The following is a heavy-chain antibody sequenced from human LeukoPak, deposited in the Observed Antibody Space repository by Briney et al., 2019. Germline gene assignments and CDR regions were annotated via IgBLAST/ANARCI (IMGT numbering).Heavy chain of an antibody. D-gene: IGHD5-18*01. CDR2: LSGDGGST. J-gene: IGHJ4*02. CDR3: AKGSDMAYYFDY. V-gene: IGHV3-23*01. CDR1: GFTFSSYA. Sequence: GGSLRLSCAASGFTFSSYAMSWVRQAPGRGREWDSPLSGDGGSTYYADSVKGRFTLSRDNSKNTLYLQMNNLRAEDTAVYYCAKGSDMAYYFDYWGQGNPVTVSS.